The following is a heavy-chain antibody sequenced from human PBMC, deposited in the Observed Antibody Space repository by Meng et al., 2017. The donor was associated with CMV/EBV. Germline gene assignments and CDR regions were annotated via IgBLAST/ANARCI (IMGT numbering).Heavy chain of an antibody. D-gene: IGHD3-16*01. Sequence: VQLVQSGAEVKKPGAEAQAPCKASGYTFTSYGISWVRRAPGQGLEWMGWISAYNDNTNYAQKLQGRVTMTTDTSTSTAYMELRSLRSDDTAVYYCARVGGGNWFDPWGQGTLVTVSS. CDR2: ISAYNDNT. CDR3: ARVGGGNWFDP. J-gene: IGHJ5*02. CDR1: GYTFTSYG. V-gene: IGHV1-18*01.